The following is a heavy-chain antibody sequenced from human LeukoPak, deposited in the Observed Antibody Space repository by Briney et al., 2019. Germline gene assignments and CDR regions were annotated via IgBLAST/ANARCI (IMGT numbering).Heavy chain of an antibody. CDR3: ARGSYTGFDLYFDS. V-gene: IGHV3-48*03. CDR1: GFSSSTQE. J-gene: IGHJ4*02. CDR2: ISKDGRTI. D-gene: IGHD5-12*01. Sequence: GGSLRLSCAASGFSSSTQETAWGRQAPGKGLEWVSYISKDGRTIYYADSVKGRFTISRDNTRNSLFLQLSSLSADDTAFYYCARGSYTGFDLYFDSWGQGTLVTISS.